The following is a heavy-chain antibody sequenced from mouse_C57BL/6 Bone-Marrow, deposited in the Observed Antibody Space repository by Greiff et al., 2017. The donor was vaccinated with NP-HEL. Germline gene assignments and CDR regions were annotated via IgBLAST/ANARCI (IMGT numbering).Heavy chain of an antibody. CDR1: GYSITSGYY. V-gene: IGHV3-6*01. CDR3: ARGRGTTVVEPFWYFDV. D-gene: IGHD1-1*01. CDR2: ISYDGSN. Sequence: EVQLQESGPGLVKPSQSLSLTCSVTGYSITSGYYWNWIRQFPGNKLEWMGYISYDGSNNYNPSLKNRISITRDTSKNQFFLKLNSVTTEDTATYYCARGRGTTVVEPFWYFDVWGTGTTVTVPS. J-gene: IGHJ1*03.